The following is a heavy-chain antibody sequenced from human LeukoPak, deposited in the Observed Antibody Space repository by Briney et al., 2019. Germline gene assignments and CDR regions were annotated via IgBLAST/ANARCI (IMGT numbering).Heavy chain of an antibody. J-gene: IGHJ4*02. CDR1: GFTFSGYA. Sequence: GGSLRLSCAASGFTFSGYAMSWVRQAPGKGLEWVSAITDVATDTHHADSVKGRFTISRDNSKNTLYLQMNSLRAEDTAVYYCTKGSRAARPYYFDYWGLGTLVTVSS. D-gene: IGHD6-6*01. V-gene: IGHV3-23*01. CDR3: TKGSRAARPYYFDY. CDR2: ITDVATDT.